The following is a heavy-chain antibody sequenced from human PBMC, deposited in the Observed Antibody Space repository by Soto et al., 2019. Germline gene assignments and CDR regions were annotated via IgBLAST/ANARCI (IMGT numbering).Heavy chain of an antibody. D-gene: IGHD6-6*01. CDR3: AKTFGYSSSSLDY. J-gene: IGHJ4*02. V-gene: IGHV3-23*01. CDR2: ISGSGGST. Sequence: EVQLLESGGGLVQPGGSLRLSCAASGFTFSNYAMSWVRQAPGKGLEWVSAISGSGGSTYYADSMKGRFTISRDNSKNTLYLQMNSLRAEDKAVYYCAKTFGYSSSSLDYWGQGTLVTVSS. CDR1: GFTFSNYA.